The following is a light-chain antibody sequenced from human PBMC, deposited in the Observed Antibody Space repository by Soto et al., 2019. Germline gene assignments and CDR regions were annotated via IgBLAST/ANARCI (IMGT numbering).Light chain of an antibody. CDR3: TSYAGTYSFFYV. V-gene: IGLV2-8*01. J-gene: IGLJ1*01. Sequence: QSALTQPPSASGSPGQSVTISCTGTSSDVGAYNYVSWYQQLPGKAPKLIIYEVSKRPSGVPDRFSGSKSGNTASLTVSGLQAEDEADYYRTSYAGTYSFFYVFGTGTKVTVL. CDR2: EVS. CDR1: SSDVGAYNY.